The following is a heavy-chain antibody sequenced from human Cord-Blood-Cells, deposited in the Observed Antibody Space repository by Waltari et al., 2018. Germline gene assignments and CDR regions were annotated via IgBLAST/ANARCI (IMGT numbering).Heavy chain of an antibody. Sequence: EVQLVESGGGLVKPGGSLRRPCAASGFTFSSYSMNWVRQAPGKGLEWVSSISSSSSYIYYADSVKGRFTISRDNAKNSLYLQMNSLRAEDTAVYYCARDRGNLAAADYWGQGTLVTVSS. D-gene: IGHD6-13*01. J-gene: IGHJ4*02. CDR3: ARDRGNLAAADY. CDR1: GFTFSSYS. CDR2: ISSSSSYI. V-gene: IGHV3-21*01.